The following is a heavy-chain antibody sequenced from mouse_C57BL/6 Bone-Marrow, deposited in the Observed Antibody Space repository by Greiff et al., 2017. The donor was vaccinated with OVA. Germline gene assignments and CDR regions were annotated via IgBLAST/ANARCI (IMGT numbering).Heavy chain of an antibody. V-gene: IGHV14-4*01. D-gene: IGHD2-2*01. CDR1: GFNIKDDY. J-gene: IGHJ4*01. CDR3: TTLDYGYDPFYYYAMDY. CDR2: IDPENGDT. Sequence: VQLQQSGAELVRPGASVKLSCTASGFNIKDDYMHWVKQRPEQGLEWIGWIDPENGDTEYASKFQGKATITADTSSNTAYLQLSSLTSEDTAVYYCTTLDYGYDPFYYYAMDYWGQGTSVTVSS.